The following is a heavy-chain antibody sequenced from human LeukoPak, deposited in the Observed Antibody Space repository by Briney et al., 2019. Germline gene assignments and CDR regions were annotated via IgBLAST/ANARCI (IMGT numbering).Heavy chain of an antibody. CDR1: GFTFSSYA. Sequence: GGSLRLSCAASGFTFSSYAMSWVRQAPGKGLEWVSAISGSGGSTYYADSVKGRFTISRDNSKNTLYLQLNSLRAEDTAVYYCAKGYSSGWYEYNWFDPWGQGTLVTVSS. J-gene: IGHJ5*02. CDR3: AKGYSSGWYEYNWFDP. CDR2: ISGSGGST. V-gene: IGHV3-23*01. D-gene: IGHD6-19*01.